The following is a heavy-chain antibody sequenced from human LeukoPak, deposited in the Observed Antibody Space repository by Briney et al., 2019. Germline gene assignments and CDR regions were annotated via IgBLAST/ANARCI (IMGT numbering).Heavy chain of an antibody. D-gene: IGHD1-26*01. CDR2: IWYDGSNK. J-gene: IGHJ4*02. V-gene: IGHV3-33*01. CDR3: ARDSGGSYYGGLDY. Sequence: PGGSQRLSCAASGFTFSSYGMHWVRQAPGKGLEWVAVIWYDGSNKYYADSVKGRFTISRDNSKNTLYLQMNSLRAEDTAVYYCARDSGGSYYGGLDYWGQGTLVTVSS. CDR1: GFTFSSYG.